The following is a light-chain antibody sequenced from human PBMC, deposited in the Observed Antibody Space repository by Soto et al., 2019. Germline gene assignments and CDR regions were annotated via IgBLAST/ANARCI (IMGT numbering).Light chain of an antibody. Sequence: QSVLTQAPSASGTPGQRVTISCSGSSSNIGSNIVNWYQQLPGTAPKLLIYSTNQRPSGVPDRFSGSKSGTSASLAISGLHSEDEADYYCATWDDSLIASVFGGGTKLTVL. CDR2: STN. CDR1: SSNIGSNI. CDR3: ATWDDSLIASV. V-gene: IGLV1-44*01. J-gene: IGLJ3*02.